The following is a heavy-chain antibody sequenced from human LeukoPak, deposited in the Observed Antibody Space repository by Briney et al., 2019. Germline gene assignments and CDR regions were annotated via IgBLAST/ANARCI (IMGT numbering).Heavy chain of an antibody. CDR1: GFTFNSYA. J-gene: IGHJ6*02. CDR2: ISGSGGTT. Sequence: GGSLRLSCAASGFTFNSYAMSWVRQAPGKGLEWVSAISGSGGTTYSVDSVKGRFTISRDNSKNTLYLQMNSLGGEDTAVYYCAKDQWLGDYYYGMDVWGQGTTVTVSS. CDR3: AKDQWLGDYYYGMDV. D-gene: IGHD3-16*01. V-gene: IGHV3-23*01.